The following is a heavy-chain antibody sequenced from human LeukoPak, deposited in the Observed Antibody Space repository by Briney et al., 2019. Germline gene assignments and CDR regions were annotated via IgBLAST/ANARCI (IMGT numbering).Heavy chain of an antibody. Sequence: SQTLSLTCTVSGGSISSYYWSWIRQPPGKGLEWIGCIYYSGYTNYKSSLKSRVTISVDTSKNQFSLKLSSVTAADTAVYYCAREVGKAYYYDSSGYYLTGEFDYWGQGTLVTVSS. V-gene: IGHV4-59*01. J-gene: IGHJ4*02. D-gene: IGHD3-22*01. CDR2: IYYSGYT. CDR3: AREVGKAYYYDSSGYYLTGEFDY. CDR1: GGSISSYY.